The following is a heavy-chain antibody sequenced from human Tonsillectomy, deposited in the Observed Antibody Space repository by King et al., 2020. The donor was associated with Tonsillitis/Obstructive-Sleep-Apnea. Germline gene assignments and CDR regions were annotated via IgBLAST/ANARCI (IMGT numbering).Heavy chain of an antibody. CDR1: GGSISSYY. Sequence: QLQESGPGLVKPSETLSLTCTVSGGSISSYYWTWIRQPPGKGLEWIGYIYYSGSTNYNPSLKSRVTISVETSKNQFSLKLNSVTAADTAVYYCARDKRGYDYRYFDYWGQGALVTVSS. V-gene: IGHV4-59*01. D-gene: IGHD5-12*01. CDR2: IYYSGST. J-gene: IGHJ4*02. CDR3: ARDKRGYDYRYFDY.